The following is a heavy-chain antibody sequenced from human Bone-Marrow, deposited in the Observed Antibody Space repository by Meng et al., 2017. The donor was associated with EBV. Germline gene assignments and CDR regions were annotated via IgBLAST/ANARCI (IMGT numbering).Heavy chain of an antibody. D-gene: IGHD3-10*01. V-gene: IGHV4-4*02. Sequence: QGGGPRWGMPSRAWSLTCFVPGASIRSSTWWSCVRQPSGKRLEGMGEIFYGGSTNSNPSLESRVTISVDKSKNQFSLKLSFVTAADTAVYDCAAGFRELVRSRDYWGQGTLVTVSS. CDR3: AAGFRELVRSRDY. J-gene: IGHJ4*02. CDR1: GASIRSSTW. CDR2: IFYGGST.